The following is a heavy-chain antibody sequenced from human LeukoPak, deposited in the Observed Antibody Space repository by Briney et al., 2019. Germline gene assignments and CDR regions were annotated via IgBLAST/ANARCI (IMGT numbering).Heavy chain of an antibody. J-gene: IGHJ4*02. CDR1: GFTFSSYE. CDR3: AIEEVSYDSSGDYFDY. Sequence: GGSLRLSCAASGFTFSSYEMNWVRQAPGKGLEWVSYISSSGSTIYYADSVKGRFTISRDNAKNSLYLQMNSLRAEDTALYYCAIEEVSYDSSGDYFDYWGQGTLVTVSS. D-gene: IGHD3-22*01. V-gene: IGHV3-48*03. CDR2: ISSSGSTI.